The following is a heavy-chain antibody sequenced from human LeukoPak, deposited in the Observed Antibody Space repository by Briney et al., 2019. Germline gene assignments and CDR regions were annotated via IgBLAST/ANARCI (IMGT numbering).Heavy chain of an antibody. CDR3: ARRDYGGLLDY. Sequence: SQTLSLTCTVSGGSISSGDYYWSWIRQPPGKGLEWIGSSHYSGSTYYNPSLKSRVTISVDTPKNQLSLKLNSATSSDTAVYFCARRDYGGLLDYWGQGTLVTVSS. CDR1: GGSISSGDYY. D-gene: IGHD4-23*01. CDR2: SHYSGST. J-gene: IGHJ4*02. V-gene: IGHV4-39*01.